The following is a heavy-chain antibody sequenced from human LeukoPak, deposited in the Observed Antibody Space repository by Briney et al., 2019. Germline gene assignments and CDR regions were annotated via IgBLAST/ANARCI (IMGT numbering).Heavy chain of an antibody. D-gene: IGHD1-26*01. V-gene: IGHV3-23*01. Sequence: GGSLRLSCAASGFISRDYPMSWVRQTPGKGLEWVSSISAGGGGIYYADSVKGRFTVSRDDSKNTLYLQMNSLRVEDTALYYCAKESNGRRFDFDYWGQGTPATVSS. J-gene: IGHJ4*02. CDR2: ISAGGGGI. CDR3: AKESNGRRFDFDY. CDR1: GFISRDYP.